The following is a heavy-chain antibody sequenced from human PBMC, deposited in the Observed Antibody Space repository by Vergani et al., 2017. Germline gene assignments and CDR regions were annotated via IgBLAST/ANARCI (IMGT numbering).Heavy chain of an antibody. Sequence: QVQLQESGPGLVKASQTLSLTCSVPGGSFNTYYWSWIRQSPGKGLEWIGYIYSTGSTNYNPSLNSRVTMSVDTSKNQFSLKLRSVTAADTAVYFCARVMYRDEASTGYRLEGMDIWGQGTTVTISS. CDR2: IYSTGST. V-gene: IGHV4-59*13. CDR1: GGSFNTYY. J-gene: IGHJ6*02. CDR3: ARVMYRDEASTGYRLEGMDI. D-gene: IGHD3-9*01.